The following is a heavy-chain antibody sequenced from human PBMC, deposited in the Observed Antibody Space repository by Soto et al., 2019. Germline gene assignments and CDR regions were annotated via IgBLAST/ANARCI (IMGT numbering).Heavy chain of an antibody. Sequence: QVQLVQSGAEVKKPGASVKVSCKTSGYTFTSYYMHWMRQAPGQGLAWMGIINPGGGSTTYAQKFQGRVTMTRDTSTSTIYMELSSLRSEDTAVYYCATYCSGGSCPPGTWNWGQGTMVTVSS. CDR3: ATYCSGGSCPPGTWN. CDR2: INPGGGST. V-gene: IGHV1-46*03. CDR1: GYTFTSYY. D-gene: IGHD2-15*01. J-gene: IGHJ3*01.